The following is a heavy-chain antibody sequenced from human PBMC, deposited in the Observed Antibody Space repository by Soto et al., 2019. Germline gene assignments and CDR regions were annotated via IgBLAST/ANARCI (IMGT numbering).Heavy chain of an antibody. D-gene: IGHD3-10*01. J-gene: IGHJ6*03. Sequence: EVQLLESGGGLVQPGGSLRLSCAASGFTFSSYAMSWVRQAPGKGLEWVSAISGSGGSTYYADSVKGRFTISRDNSKNTLYLQMNSLRAEDTAVYYCATGVGYGSGRGYYYYYMDVWGKGTTVTVSS. CDR1: GFTFSSYA. V-gene: IGHV3-23*01. CDR3: ATGVGYGSGRGYYYYYMDV. CDR2: ISGSGGST.